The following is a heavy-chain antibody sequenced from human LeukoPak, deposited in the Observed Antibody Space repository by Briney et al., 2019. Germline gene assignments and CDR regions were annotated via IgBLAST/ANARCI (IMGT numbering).Heavy chain of an antibody. CDR2: INRSGST. V-gene: IGHV4-34*01. J-gene: IGHJ4*02. Sequence: SETLSLTCAVYGGSFSDYYWSWIRQPPGKGLEWIGEINRSGSTNYNPSLKSRVTISVDTSKNQFSLKLSSVTAADTAVYYCARRLLGLGDGYKFAYFDYWGQGTLVTVSS. CDR3: ARRLLGLGDGYKFAYFDY. D-gene: IGHD5-24*01. CDR1: GGSFSDYY.